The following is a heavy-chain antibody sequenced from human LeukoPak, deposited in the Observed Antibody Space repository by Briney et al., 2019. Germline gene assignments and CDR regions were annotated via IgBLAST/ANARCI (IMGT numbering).Heavy chain of an antibody. V-gene: IGHV3-7*01. CDR1: GFTFSSYW. J-gene: IGHJ4*02. CDR2: IKQDGSEK. D-gene: IGHD6-13*01. Sequence: GGSLRLSCAASGFTFSSYWMSWVRQAPGKGLEWVANIKQDGSEKYYVDSVKGRFTISRDNAKNSLYLQMNSLRAEDTAVYYRARGGNWYSPTEKLFDYWGQGTLVTVSS. CDR3: ARGGNWYSPTEKLFDY.